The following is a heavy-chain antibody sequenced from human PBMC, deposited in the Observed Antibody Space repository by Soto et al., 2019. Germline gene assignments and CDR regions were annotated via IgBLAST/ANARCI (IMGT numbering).Heavy chain of an antibody. CDR1: GFTVSSNY. V-gene: IGHV3-53*04. J-gene: IGHJ5*02. CDR3: ARGRDCGGDCPNWFDP. CDR2: IYSGGST. Sequence: EVPLVESGGGLVQPGGSLRLSCAASGFTVSSNYMSWVRQAPGKGLEWVSVIYSGGSTYYADSVKGRFTISRHNSKNTLYLQMNSLRAEDTAVYYCARGRDCGGDCPNWFDPWCQGTLVTGSS. D-gene: IGHD2-21*02.